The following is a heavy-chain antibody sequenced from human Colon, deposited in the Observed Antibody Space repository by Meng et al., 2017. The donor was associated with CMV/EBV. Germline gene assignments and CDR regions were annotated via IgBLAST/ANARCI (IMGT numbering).Heavy chain of an antibody. CDR1: GFTFGDYA. CDR3: AKGGPLRNYYASLDY. CDR2: IFGNALST. V-gene: IGHV3-23*01. Sequence: SGFTFGDYAMGWVRPSPGKGLEWVSGIFGNALSTYYADSVKGRFTISRDNSKNTLYLQMNNLRAEDTAIYFCAKGGPLRNYYASLDYWGQGTLVTVSS. J-gene: IGHJ4*02. D-gene: IGHD1-26*01.